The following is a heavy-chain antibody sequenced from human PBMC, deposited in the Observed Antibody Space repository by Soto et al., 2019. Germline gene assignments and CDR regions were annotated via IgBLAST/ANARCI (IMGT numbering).Heavy chain of an antibody. Sequence: QVQLVQSGAEVKKPGASVTVSCKASGYTFSSYGISWARQAPGQGLEWMGWISYNGNTKYAQNLQDRVTMTTDTSTNIDYMELRRLRSDDTAVYYCGRDVWTTHGTPGAFHYWGQGTLVTVSS. V-gene: IGHV1-18*01. CDR3: GRDVWTTHGTPGAFHY. J-gene: IGHJ4*02. CDR2: ISYNGNT. CDR1: GYTFSSYG. D-gene: IGHD4-17*01.